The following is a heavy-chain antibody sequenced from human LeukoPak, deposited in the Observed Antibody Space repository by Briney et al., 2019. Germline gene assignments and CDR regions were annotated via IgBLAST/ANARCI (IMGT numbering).Heavy chain of an antibody. Sequence: SETLSLTCSVSGGSFEHYFWSWIRQPPGKGLEWIGYVYYSGSTDYIPSLKSRLTISADTSKNQFSLKLSSVTAADQAVYYCASHRRSHGSEYWGQGTLVTVSS. V-gene: IGHV4-59*01. D-gene: IGHD3-10*01. CDR3: ASHRRSHGSEY. J-gene: IGHJ4*02. CDR2: VYYSGST. CDR1: GGSFEHYF.